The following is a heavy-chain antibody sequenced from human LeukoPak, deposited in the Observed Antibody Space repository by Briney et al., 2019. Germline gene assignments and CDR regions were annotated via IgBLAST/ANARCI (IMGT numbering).Heavy chain of an antibody. D-gene: IGHD1-26*01. Sequence: SVKVSCKASGGTCSSYTISWVRQAPGQGLELMGRIIPILGIANYAQTSQGRGTITADKSTSTAYMVLSSLRSEGTAVYHCERVGVEGARHPYYFDYWGQGTLVTVSS. CDR2: IIPILGIA. J-gene: IGHJ4*02. V-gene: IGHV1-69*02. CDR1: GGTCSSYT. CDR3: ERVGVEGARHPYYFDY.